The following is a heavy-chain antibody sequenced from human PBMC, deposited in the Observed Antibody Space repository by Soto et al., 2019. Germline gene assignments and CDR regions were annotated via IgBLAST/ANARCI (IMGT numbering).Heavy chain of an antibody. CDR2: IYYSGST. V-gene: IGHV4-39*01. CDR3: ATTSVGRSSGVYYYYGMDV. Sequence: PSETLSLTCTVSGGSISSSSYYWGGIRQPPGKGLEWIGSIYYSGSTYYNPSLKSRVAISVDTSKNQFSLKLSSVTAADTAVYYCATTSVGRSSGVYYYYGMDVWAQGTTVPAP. D-gene: IGHD3-10*01. CDR1: GGSISSSSYY. J-gene: IGHJ6*02.